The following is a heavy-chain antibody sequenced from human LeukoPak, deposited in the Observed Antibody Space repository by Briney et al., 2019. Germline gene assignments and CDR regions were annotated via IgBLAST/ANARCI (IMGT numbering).Heavy chain of an antibody. CDR3: ATLVDATRGYYFED. Sequence: PSETLSLTCTVSGGSITRSNYYWGWIRQPPGQGLEWIGTVYYSGTTNYNPSLKSRVTISVDTYKNQFSLKLSSVTAGDTAIYYCATLVDATRGYYFEDWGQGTLVTVSS. D-gene: IGHD5-18*01. V-gene: IGHV4-39*01. J-gene: IGHJ4*02. CDR1: GGSITRSNYY. CDR2: VYYSGTT.